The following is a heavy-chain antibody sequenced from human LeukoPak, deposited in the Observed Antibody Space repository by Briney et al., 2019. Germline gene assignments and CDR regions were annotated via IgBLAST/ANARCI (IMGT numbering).Heavy chain of an antibody. V-gene: IGHV4-34*01. CDR3: ARGRGIAARPRLAEYFQH. J-gene: IGHJ1*01. CDR1: GVSVNDYY. D-gene: IGHD6-6*01. Sequence: SETLSLTCAVSGVSVNDYYWSWIRQSPEKGLEWIGEVSPGGYTSYNPSLKSRVIISEDTSENQLSLKVRSVTAADTAVYYCARGRGIAARPRLAEYFQHWGQGTLVTVSS. CDR2: VSPGGYT.